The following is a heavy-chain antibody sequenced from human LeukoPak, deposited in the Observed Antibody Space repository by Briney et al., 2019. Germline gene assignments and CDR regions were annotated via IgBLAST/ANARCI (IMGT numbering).Heavy chain of an antibody. J-gene: IGHJ4*02. CDR3: AKFLPTHIVVANYYFDY. Sequence: PGGSLRLSCAASGFTFSSYAMSWVRQAPGKGLEWVSAISGSGGSTYYADSVKGRFTIPRDNSKNTLYLQMNSLRAEDTAGYYCAKFLPTHIVVANYYFDYWGQGTLVTVSS. CDR1: GFTFSSYA. CDR2: ISGSGGST. D-gene: IGHD2-21*01. V-gene: IGHV3-23*01.